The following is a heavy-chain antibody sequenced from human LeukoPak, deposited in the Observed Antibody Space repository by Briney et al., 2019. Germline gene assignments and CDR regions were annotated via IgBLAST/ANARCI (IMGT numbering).Heavy chain of an antibody. J-gene: IGHJ6*03. D-gene: IGHD3-10*01. V-gene: IGHV3-48*01. CDR3: ARLGGSGSYYYYMDV. Sequence: GGSLRLSCAASGFTLSTNSMNWVRQAPGKGLEWVSYISSSSSSIYYADSVKGRFTISRDNAKNSLYLQMNTLRAEDTAVYYCARLGGSGSYYYYMDVWGKGTTVTVSS. CDR2: ISSSSSSI. CDR1: GFTLSTNS.